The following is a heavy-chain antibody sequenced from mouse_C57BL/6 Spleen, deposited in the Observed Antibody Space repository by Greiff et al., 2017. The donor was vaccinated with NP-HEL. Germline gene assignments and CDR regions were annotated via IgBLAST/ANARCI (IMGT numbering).Heavy chain of an antibody. CDR3: VRKLGRGAMDY. D-gene: IGHD4-1*01. CDR1: GFSFNTYA. V-gene: IGHV10-1*01. CDR2: IRSKSNNYAT. J-gene: IGHJ4*01. Sequence: EVQLVESGGGLVQPKGSLKLSCAASGFSFNTYAMNWVRQAPGKGVEWVARIRSKSNNYATYYADSVKDRFTISRDDSESMLYLQMNNLKTEDTAMYYCVRKLGRGAMDYWGQGTSVTVSS.